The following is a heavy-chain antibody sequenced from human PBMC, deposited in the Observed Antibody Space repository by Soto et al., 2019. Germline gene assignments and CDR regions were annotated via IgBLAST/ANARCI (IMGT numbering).Heavy chain of an antibody. J-gene: IGHJ4*02. CDR1: GYTFTTYG. D-gene: IGHD3-16*01. CDR3: LTDPIRLWPYDY. Sequence: GASVKVSCKASGYTFTTYGIMWVRQAPGQQLEWMGWISARNGNTNYAQKFQGRVTLTTDTSTTTAYMELMSLTSDHTGVYYCLTDPIRLWPYDYGGQGTPVTVSS. V-gene: IGHV1-18*04. CDR2: ISARNGNT.